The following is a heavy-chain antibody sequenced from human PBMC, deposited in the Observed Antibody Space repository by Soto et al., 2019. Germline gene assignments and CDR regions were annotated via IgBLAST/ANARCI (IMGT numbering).Heavy chain of an antibody. CDR3: VKDRDDYRSPAQSGFFDL. CDR2: IGTTDDT. CDR1: GFTFRTCD. V-gene: IGHV3-13*01. D-gene: IGHD4-17*01. J-gene: IGHJ2*01. Sequence: EVQLVESGGGLVQPGGSLRLSCAASGFTFRTCDMHWVRQGTGKGLEWVSSIGTTDDTYYSASVKGRFTISREDAKDSVYLQMNNLRAEDTDVYYCVKDRDDYRSPAQSGFFDLWGRGTLVTGSS.